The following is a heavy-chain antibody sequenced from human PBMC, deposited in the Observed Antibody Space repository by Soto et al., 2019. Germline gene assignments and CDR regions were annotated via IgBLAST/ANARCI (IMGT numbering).Heavy chain of an antibody. CDR3: ARVKYILNVPESLDS. D-gene: IGHD6-6*01. CDR1: GGTFSSYS. CDR2: IIPIFGTA. Sequence: QVQLVQSGAEVKKPGSSVKVSCKASGGTFSSYSINWVRQAPGQGLEWMGEIIPIFGTANYAQKFQGRVTITADESTSTAYMELRSLTSDDTAVYYCARVKYILNVPESLDSWGQGTLVTVSS. V-gene: IGHV1-69*01. J-gene: IGHJ4*02.